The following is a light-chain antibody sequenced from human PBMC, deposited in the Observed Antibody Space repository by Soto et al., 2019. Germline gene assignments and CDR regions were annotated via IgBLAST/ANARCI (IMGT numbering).Light chain of an antibody. CDR2: DVS. Sequence: QSALTQPASVSGSPGQSITISCTGTSSDVGGFNYVSWYQQHPGKAPKLLVFDVSYWPSGASNRFSGSKSGNTASLTISGLQSEDEADYYCAAWDDSLNGWVFGGGTKLTVL. V-gene: IGLV2-14*03. CDR1: SSDVGGFNY. J-gene: IGLJ3*02. CDR3: AAWDDSLNGWV.